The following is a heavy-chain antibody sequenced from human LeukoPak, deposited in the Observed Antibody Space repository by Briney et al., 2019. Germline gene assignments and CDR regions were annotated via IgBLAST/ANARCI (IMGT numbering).Heavy chain of an antibody. CDR3: ARDLSQFCSGTYDY. CDR2: INQDGSEK. D-gene: IGHD3-10*02. J-gene: IGHJ4*02. CDR1: GFTVSSSY. V-gene: IGHV3-7*04. Sequence: GGSLRLSCAASGFTVSSSYMTWVRQAPGKGLESVANINQDGSEKSSVDSVKGRFTISRDNAKKSLYLQMNSLRAEDAAVYYCARDLSQFCSGTYDYWGQGTLVTVSS.